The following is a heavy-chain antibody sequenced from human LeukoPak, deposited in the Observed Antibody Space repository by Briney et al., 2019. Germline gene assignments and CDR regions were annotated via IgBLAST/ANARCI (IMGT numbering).Heavy chain of an antibody. V-gene: IGHV4-34*01. D-gene: IGHD3-22*01. CDR2: INHSGST. J-gene: IGHJ4*02. Sequence: SETLSLTCAVYGGSFSGYYWSWIRQPPGKGLEWIGEINHSGSTNYNPSLKSRVTISVDPSKNQFSLKLSPVTAADTAVYYCARRPRFGYYDSRGYYLVWGQGTLVTVSS. CDR1: GGSFSGYY. CDR3: ARRPRFGYYDSRGYYLV.